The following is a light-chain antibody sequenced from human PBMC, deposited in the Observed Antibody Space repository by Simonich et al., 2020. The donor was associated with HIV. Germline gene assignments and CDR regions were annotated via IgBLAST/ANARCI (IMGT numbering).Light chain of an antibody. V-gene: IGKV4-1*01. CDR1: QSVLYSSSNKNY. J-gene: IGKJ1*01. CDR3: QQYYITPHT. Sequence: DIVMTQSPDSLAVSLGERATINCKSSQSVLYSSSNKNYLAWYQQKPGQPPKLLIYWASTRESGVPDRFSGSGSGTDFTLTISSLQAEDVAVYYCQQYYITPHTFGQGTKVEIK. CDR2: WAS.